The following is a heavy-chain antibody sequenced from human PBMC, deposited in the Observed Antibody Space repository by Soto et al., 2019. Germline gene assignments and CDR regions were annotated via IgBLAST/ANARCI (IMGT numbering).Heavy chain of an antibody. CDR1: GDSISNGRFY. J-gene: IGHJ4*02. CDR3: ASTPWDGYTGCYFDY. Sequence: SESLSLTCSVSGDSISNGRFYWAWIRQPPGEGLEWIGYVYYSGTTNYNPSLKSRVTMSVDTSKNQFSLKLTSVTAADTAVYSCASTPWDGYTGCYFDYWGQGTLVTVS. V-gene: IGHV4-61*05. CDR2: VYYSGTT. D-gene: IGHD5-18*01.